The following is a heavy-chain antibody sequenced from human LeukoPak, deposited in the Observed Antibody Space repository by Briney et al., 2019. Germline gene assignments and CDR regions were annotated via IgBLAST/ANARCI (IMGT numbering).Heavy chain of an antibody. Sequence: GSLRLSCAASGFPFTSYAMHWVRQAPGKGLEYVSAISSNGGSTYYANSVKGRFTISRDNSTNTLYLQMGSLRAEDMAVYYCASLAVAGPYYMDVWGKGTTVTVSS. CDR1: GFPFTSYA. CDR2: ISSNGGST. D-gene: IGHD6-19*01. V-gene: IGHV3-64*01. J-gene: IGHJ6*03. CDR3: ASLAVAGPYYMDV.